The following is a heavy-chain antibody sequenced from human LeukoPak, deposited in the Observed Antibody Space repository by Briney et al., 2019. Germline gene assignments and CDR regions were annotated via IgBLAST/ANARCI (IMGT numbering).Heavy chain of an antibody. CDR1: GGAVTSFY. CDR3: ARHRFASAVILDY. CDR2: FYYSGST. V-gene: IGHV4-59*08. D-gene: IGHD2-21*02. J-gene: IGHJ4*02. Sequence: SETLSLTCSVSGGAVTSFYWSWIRQSPGKGLEWIGYFYYSGSTKYNPSLKSRVTMSGDTSKNRLSLKLRSVTAADTAMYYCARHRFASAVILDYWGQGDPVTVSS.